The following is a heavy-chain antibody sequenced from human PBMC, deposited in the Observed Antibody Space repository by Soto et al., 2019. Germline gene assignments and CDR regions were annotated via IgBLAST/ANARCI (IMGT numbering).Heavy chain of an antibody. D-gene: IGHD6-13*01. V-gene: IGHV3-30-3*01. J-gene: IGHJ4*02. CDR3: ARGGSSSWNYFDY. CDR2: ISYDGSNK. CDR1: GFTFSSYA. Sequence: QVQLVESGVGVVQPGRSLRLSCAASGFTFSSYAMHWVRQAPGKGLEWVAVISYDGSNKYYADSVKGRFTISRDNSKNTLYLQMNSLRAEDTAVYYCARGGSSSWNYFDYWGQGTLVTVSS.